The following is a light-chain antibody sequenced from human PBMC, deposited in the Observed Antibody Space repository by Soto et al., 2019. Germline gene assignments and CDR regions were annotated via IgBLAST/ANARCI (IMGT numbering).Light chain of an antibody. Sequence: QSALTQPASVSGSPGQSITISCTGTSSDVGGYNFVSWYQQRPGKAPKRIIYDVYDRPSGVSNRFSGSKSGNTASLTISGLHTEDEAEYYCSSYVSTSGLVFGTGTKVTVL. CDR3: SSYVSTSGLV. CDR2: DVY. V-gene: IGLV2-14*01. CDR1: SSDVGGYNF. J-gene: IGLJ1*01.